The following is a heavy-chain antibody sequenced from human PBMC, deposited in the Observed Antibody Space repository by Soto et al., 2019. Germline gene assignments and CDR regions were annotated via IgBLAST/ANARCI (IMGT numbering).Heavy chain of an antibody. Sequence: DVQLLESGGGLVQPGGSVRLSCAASGFTFSSYAMSWVRQAPGKGLEWVSAISGNGADTSYADSVRGRFTISRDNSKDRMFFKMSSRRAEDGAVFYWGKKSGGGGGFGCRNGGQGILVTVS. CDR2: ISGNGADT. CDR3: GKKSGGGGGFGCRN. CDR1: GFTFSSYA. D-gene: IGHD3-16*01. V-gene: IGHV3-23*01. J-gene: IGHJ1*01.